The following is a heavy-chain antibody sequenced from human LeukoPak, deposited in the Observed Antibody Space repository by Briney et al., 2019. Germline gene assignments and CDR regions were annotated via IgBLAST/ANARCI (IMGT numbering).Heavy chain of an antibody. D-gene: IGHD6-19*01. Sequence: SETLSLTCTVSGGSISSSSYYWGWIRQPPGKGLERIGSIYYSGSTYYNPSLKSRVTISVDTSKNQFSLKLSSVTAADTAVYYCARYSSGWYYFDYWGQGTLVTVSS. V-gene: IGHV4-39*01. CDR1: GGSISSSSYY. CDR2: IYYSGST. J-gene: IGHJ4*02. CDR3: ARYSSGWYYFDY.